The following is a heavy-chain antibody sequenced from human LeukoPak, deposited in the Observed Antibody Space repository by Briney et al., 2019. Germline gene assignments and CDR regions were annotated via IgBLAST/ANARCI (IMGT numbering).Heavy chain of an antibody. CDR3: ARVCCGLHYCYYYMDV. D-gene: IGHD2-15*01. J-gene: IGHJ6*03. Sequence: SETLSLTCTVSGGSISSSSYYWGWIRQPPGKGLEWIGSIYYSGSTYYNPSLKSRVTISVDTSKNQFSLKLSSVTAADTAVYYCARVCCGLHYCYYYMDVWGKGTTVTVSS. V-gene: IGHV4-39*07. CDR1: GGSISSSSYY. CDR2: IYYSGST.